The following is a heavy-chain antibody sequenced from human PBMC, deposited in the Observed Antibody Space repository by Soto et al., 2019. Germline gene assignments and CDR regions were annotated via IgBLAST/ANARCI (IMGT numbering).Heavy chain of an antibody. Sequence: GGSLRLSCAASGFTFSSYSMHWVRQAPGKGLEWVSSISSSSSYIYYADSVKGRFTISRDNAKNSLYLQMNSLRAEDTAVYYCARDGGYCGYSSSWYCAFDIWGQGTMVTVSS. CDR2: ISSSSSYI. D-gene: IGHD6-13*01. CDR1: GFTFSSYS. CDR3: ARDGGYCGYSSSWYCAFDI. J-gene: IGHJ3*02. V-gene: IGHV3-21*01.